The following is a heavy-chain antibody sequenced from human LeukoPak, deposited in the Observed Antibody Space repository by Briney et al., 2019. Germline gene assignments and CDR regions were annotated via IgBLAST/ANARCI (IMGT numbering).Heavy chain of an antibody. CDR3: ARVLTDTPLGPDAFNI. Sequence: SETLSLTCTVSGGSISSSSYYWGWIRQPPGKGLEWIGSIYYSGSTYYNPSLKSRVTISVDTSKNQFSLKLSSVTAADTAVYYCARVLTDTPLGPDAFNIWGQGTMVTVSS. CDR2: IYYSGST. D-gene: IGHD2-15*01. CDR1: GGSISSSSYY. V-gene: IGHV4-39*07. J-gene: IGHJ3*02.